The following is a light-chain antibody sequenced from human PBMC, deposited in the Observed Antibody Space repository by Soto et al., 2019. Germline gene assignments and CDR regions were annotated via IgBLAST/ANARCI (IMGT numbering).Light chain of an antibody. CDR2: EGS. CDR1: NRDVGTYSL. V-gene: IGLV2-23*01. CDR3: CSYAGSSTYV. J-gene: IGLJ1*01. Sequence: QSVLTQPASVSGSPGQSITISCTGTNRDVGTYSLVSWYQQYPGKAPKLMVYEGSKRPSGISNRFSGSKSGNTASLTISGLQPEDEADYYCCSYAGSSTYVFGGGTKVTVL.